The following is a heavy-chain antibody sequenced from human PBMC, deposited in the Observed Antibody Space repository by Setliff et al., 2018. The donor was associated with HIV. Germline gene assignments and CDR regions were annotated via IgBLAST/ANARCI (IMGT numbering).Heavy chain of an antibody. Sequence: PSETLSLTCTVSGGSISSFYWSWIRQPPGKGLEWIGHIYTSGSTNYNPSLKSRVTMSVGTSKNQFSLKLSSVTAADTAVYYCARCYYNFWSGYPLDYMDVWGKGTTVTVSS. J-gene: IGHJ6*03. CDR1: GGSISSFY. CDR3: ARCYYNFWSGYPLDYMDV. V-gene: IGHV4-4*08. CDR2: IYTSGST. D-gene: IGHD3-3*01.